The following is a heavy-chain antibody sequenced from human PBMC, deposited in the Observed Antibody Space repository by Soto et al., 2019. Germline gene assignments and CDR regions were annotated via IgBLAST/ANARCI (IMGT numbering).Heavy chain of an antibody. CDR3: ARHTGYYYDSSGYDDAFDI. D-gene: IGHD3-22*01. CDR1: GGSISSSSYY. V-gene: IGHV4-39*01. Sequence: KTSETLSLTCTVSGGSISSSSYYWGWIRQPPGKGLEWIGSIYYSGSTYYNPSLQSRVSISVDTSTNQFSLKLSSVTAADRAVYYCARHTGYYYDSSGYDDAFDIWGQGTMVSVSS. CDR2: IYYSGST. J-gene: IGHJ3*02.